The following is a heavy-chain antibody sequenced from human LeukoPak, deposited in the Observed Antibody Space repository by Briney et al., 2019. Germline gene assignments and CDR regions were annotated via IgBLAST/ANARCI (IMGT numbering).Heavy chain of an antibody. CDR1: GFTFSSYA. J-gene: IGHJ4*02. V-gene: IGHV3-23*01. Sequence: GGSLRLSCAASGFTFSSYAMSWVRQAPGKGLEWVSSITGSGDKTYYVDSVKGRFTVSRNNSNKTLFLQMSSLRAEDTATYFCAKDRYFDILTGCSRHWGQGALVIVSS. D-gene: IGHD3-9*01. CDR2: ITGSGDKT. CDR3: AKDRYFDILTGCSRH.